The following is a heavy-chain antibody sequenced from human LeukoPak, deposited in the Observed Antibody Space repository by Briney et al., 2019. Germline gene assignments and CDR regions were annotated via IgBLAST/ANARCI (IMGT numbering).Heavy chain of an antibody. D-gene: IGHD1-1*01. J-gene: IGHJ4*02. CDR2: IHYTGST. CDR3: ARERPGSNFSDY. Sequence: PSETLSLTCTVSGGSIGSYYWGWIRQPPGKGLEYIAYIHYTGSTNYNPSLRGRVTISVDTSKNQFSLRLSSVTAADTAMYYCARERPGSNFSDYWGQGIPVTVSS. CDR1: GGSIGSYY. V-gene: IGHV4-59*12.